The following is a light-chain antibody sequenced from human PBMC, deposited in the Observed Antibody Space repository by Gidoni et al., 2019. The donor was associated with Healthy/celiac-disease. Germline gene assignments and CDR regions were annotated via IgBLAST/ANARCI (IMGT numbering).Light chain of an antibody. J-gene: IGKJ4*01. CDR2: KAS. CDR3: QQYNSYSLT. V-gene: IGKV1-5*03. CDR1: QSISSW. Sequence: DIKLTQSPSTLSESVGDRVTLTCRASQSISSWLASYQQKPGKAPKLLNYKASSLESGVPTRFSGSGSGTEFTLTISSRQPDDCATYYCQQYNSYSLTFXGXTKVEIK.